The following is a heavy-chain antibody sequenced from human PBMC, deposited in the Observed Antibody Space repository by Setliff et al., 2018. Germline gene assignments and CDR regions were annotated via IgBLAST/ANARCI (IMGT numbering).Heavy chain of an antibody. J-gene: IGHJ4*02. V-gene: IGHV5-51*01. CDR2: LFPGDSDT. Sequence: RGESLTISCKTSGYEFTNYWIAWVRQTPGKGLEWMGSLFPGDSDTKYSPSFQGQVTISVDTSITTAYLQWDSLQASDSAIYYCATNGASGSYYHFGSWGQGALVTVSS. CDR1: GYEFTNYW. CDR3: ATNGASGSYYHFGS. D-gene: IGHD3-10*01.